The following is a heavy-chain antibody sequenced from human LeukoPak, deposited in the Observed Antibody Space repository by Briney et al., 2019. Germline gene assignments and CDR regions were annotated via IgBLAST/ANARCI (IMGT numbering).Heavy chain of an antibody. V-gene: IGHV4-59*01. CDR2: IYYSGST. CDR3: ARRHTYYYDSSGYPLDAFDI. Sequence: SETLSLTCTVSGGSISSYYRSWIRQPPGKGLEWIGYIYYSGSTNYNPSLKSRVTISVDTSKNQFSLKLSSVTAADTAVYYCARRHTYYYDSSGYPLDAFDIWGQGTMVTVSS. CDR1: GGSISSYY. D-gene: IGHD3-22*01. J-gene: IGHJ3*02.